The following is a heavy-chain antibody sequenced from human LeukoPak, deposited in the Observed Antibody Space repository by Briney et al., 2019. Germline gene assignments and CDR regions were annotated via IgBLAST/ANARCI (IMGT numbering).Heavy chain of an antibody. Sequence: ASVKVSCKASGYTFTSYYMHWVRQAPGQGLEWMGIINPSGGSTSYAQKFQGRVTMTRDTSTSTVYMELSSLRSEDTAVYYCARAGLGYCSGGSCYSSADYYYYGMDVWGQGTTVTVSS. V-gene: IGHV1-46*01. CDR1: GYTFTSYY. CDR3: ARAGLGYCSGGSCYSSADYYYYGMDV. CDR2: INPSGGST. J-gene: IGHJ6*02. D-gene: IGHD2-15*01.